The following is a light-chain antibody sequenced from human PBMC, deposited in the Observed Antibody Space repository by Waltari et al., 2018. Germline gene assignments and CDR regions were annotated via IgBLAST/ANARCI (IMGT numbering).Light chain of an antibody. V-gene: IGLV2-11*01. J-gene: IGLJ3*02. CDR3: CSYAGYYTV. CDR1: SSDVGGYNF. CDR2: DVN. Sequence: QSALTQPRSVSGSPGQSVTISCTGTSSDVGGYNFVSWYQQYPGKAPKLMIYDVNKRPSGVPVRFSGSKSGNTASLITSGLQTEDEADYYCCSYAGYYTVFGGGTKLTVL.